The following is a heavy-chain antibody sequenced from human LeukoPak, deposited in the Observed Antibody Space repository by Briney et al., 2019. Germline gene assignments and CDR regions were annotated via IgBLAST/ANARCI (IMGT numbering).Heavy chain of an antibody. J-gene: IGHJ4*02. CDR3: ARSTYYYDSSGYYGH. CDR2: ISAYNGNT. Sequence: ASVKVSCKASGYTFTSYGISWVRQAPGQGLEWMGWISAYNGNTNYAQKLQGRVTMTTDTSTSTAYMELRSLRSDDTAVYYCARSTYYYDSSGYYGHWGQGTLVTVSS. CDR1: GYTFTSYG. D-gene: IGHD3-22*01. V-gene: IGHV1-18*01.